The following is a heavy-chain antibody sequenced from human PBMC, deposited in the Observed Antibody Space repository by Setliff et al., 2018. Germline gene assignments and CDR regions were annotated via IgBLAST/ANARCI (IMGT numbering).Heavy chain of an antibody. Sequence: PSETLSLTCAVSGDSISSRHYYWSWIRQPAGKGLEWLGQIYTSWSTNYNPSLKGRATLSIDASKRQFSLKLTSVTAADTAVYYCARMSGFQYMDVWGKGTTVTVSS. CDR1: GDSISSRHYY. CDR2: IYTSWST. D-gene: IGHD3-3*01. V-gene: IGHV4-61*09. J-gene: IGHJ6*03. CDR3: ARMSGFQYMDV.